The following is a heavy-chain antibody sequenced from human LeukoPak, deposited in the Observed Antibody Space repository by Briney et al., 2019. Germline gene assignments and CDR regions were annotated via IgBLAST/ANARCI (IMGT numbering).Heavy chain of an antibody. D-gene: IGHD1-14*01. J-gene: IGHJ4*02. V-gene: IGHV4-61*02. Sequence: SETLSLTCAVSGYSISSGSYYWRWIRQPAGKGLEWIGRIYTSGSTNYNPSLKSRVTISVDTSKNQFSLKLSSVTAADTAVYYCARVGIVDYWGQGTLVTVSS. CDR1: GYSISSGSYY. CDR3: ARVGIVDY. CDR2: IYTSGST.